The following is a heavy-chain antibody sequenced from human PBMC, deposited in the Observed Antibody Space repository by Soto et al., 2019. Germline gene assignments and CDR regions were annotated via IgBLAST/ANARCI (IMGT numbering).Heavy chain of an antibody. CDR1: GGSFSGYY. J-gene: IGHJ5*02. CDR3: ARVKSIAAAGTGGWFDP. V-gene: IGHV4-59*01. CDR2: IYYSGST. Sequence: SETLSLTCAVYGGSFSGYYWSWIRQPPGKGLEWIGYIYYSGSTNYNPSLKSRVTISVDTSKNQFSLKRSSVTAADTAVYYCARVKSIAAAGTGGWFDPWGQGTLVTVSS. D-gene: IGHD6-13*01.